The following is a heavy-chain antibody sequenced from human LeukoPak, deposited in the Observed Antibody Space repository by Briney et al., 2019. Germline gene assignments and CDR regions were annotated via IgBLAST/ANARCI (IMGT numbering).Heavy chain of an antibody. CDR2: ISSSSSYI. J-gene: IGHJ4*02. Sequence: GGSLRLPCAASGFTFSSYSMNWVRQAPGKGLEWVSSISSSSSYIYYADSVKGRFTISRDNAKNSLYLQMNSLRAEDTAVYYCARDGQRGYSDWGQGTLVTVSS. CDR1: GFTFSSYS. CDR3: ARDGQRGYSD. V-gene: IGHV3-21*01. D-gene: IGHD5-12*01.